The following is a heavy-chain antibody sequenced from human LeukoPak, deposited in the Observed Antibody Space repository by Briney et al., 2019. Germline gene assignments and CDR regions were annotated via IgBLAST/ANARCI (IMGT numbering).Heavy chain of an antibody. CDR2: ISAYNGNT. V-gene: IGHV1-18*01. CDR1: GGTFSSYA. Sequence: ASVKVSCKASGGTFSSYAISWVRQAPGQGLEWMGWISAYNGNTNYAQKLQGRVTMTTDTSTSTAYMELRSLRSDDTAVYYCARVKYDFWSGYLFSFFDYWGQGTLVTVSS. J-gene: IGHJ4*02. CDR3: ARVKYDFWSGYLFSFFDY. D-gene: IGHD3-3*01.